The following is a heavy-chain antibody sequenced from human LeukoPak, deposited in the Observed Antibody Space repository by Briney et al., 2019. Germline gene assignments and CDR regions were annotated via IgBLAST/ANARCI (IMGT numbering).Heavy chain of an antibody. J-gene: IGHJ4*02. D-gene: IGHD3-9*01. CDR1: GGSISSSSYY. CDR2: IYYSGST. V-gene: IGHV4-39*07. CDR3: ARGRYDILTGYYYFDY. Sequence: PSETLSLTCTVSGGSISSSSYYWGWIRQPPGKGLEWIGSIYYSGSTYYNPSLKSRVTISVDTSKNQFSLKLSSVTAADTAVYYCARGRYDILTGYYYFDYWGQGTLVTVSS.